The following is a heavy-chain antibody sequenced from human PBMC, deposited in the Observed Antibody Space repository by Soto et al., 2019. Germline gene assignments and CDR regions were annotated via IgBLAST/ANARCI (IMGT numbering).Heavy chain of an antibody. CDR2: IYYSGST. Sequence: SETLSLTCTVSGGSIGSISSFYWSWIRRPPGKGLEWIGYIYYSGSTSYNSSLKSRVTISLDTSKNQFSLKLRSVIAADTAVYYCARGDYYGRSDYWGQGTLVTVSS. CDR3: ARGDYYGRSDY. D-gene: IGHD3-10*01. V-gene: IGHV4-59*01. CDR1: GGSIGSISSFY. J-gene: IGHJ4*02.